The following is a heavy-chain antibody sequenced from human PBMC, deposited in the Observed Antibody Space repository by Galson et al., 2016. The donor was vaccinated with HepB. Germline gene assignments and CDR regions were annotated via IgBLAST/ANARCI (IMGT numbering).Heavy chain of an antibody. CDR2: IIPIFGTA. CDR1: GGIFNNYA. CDR3: ASGGYGGEPPLPHDY. V-gene: IGHV1-69*13. D-gene: IGHD4-23*01. Sequence: SVKVSCKASGGIFNNYAISWVRQAPGQGLEWMGGIIPIFGTANYAQKFQGRVTIIADESTSTVYMELSSLRSEDTAVYYCASGGYGGEPPLPHDYWGQGTLVTVSS. J-gene: IGHJ4*02.